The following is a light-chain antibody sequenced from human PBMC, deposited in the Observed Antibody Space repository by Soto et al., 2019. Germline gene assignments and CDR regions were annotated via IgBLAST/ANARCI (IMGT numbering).Light chain of an antibody. Sequence: DIQMTQSPSTLSASVGDRVTITCRASQSISSWLAWYQQKPGKAPKLLIYKASSLESGVPSRFSGSGSGTEFTLTISSLQPDDFATYYCQHEMTFGQGTKVEIK. J-gene: IGKJ1*01. CDR3: QHEMT. V-gene: IGKV1-5*03. CDR1: QSISSW. CDR2: KAS.